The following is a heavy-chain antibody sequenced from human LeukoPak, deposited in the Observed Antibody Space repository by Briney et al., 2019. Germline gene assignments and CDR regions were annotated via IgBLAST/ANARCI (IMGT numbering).Heavy chain of an antibody. CDR3: AKGSAYYYGSGSYSFQH. J-gene: IGHJ1*01. D-gene: IGHD3-10*01. V-gene: IGHV3-23*01. CDR2: ISGSGAST. Sequence: GGSLRLSCAASGFTFSSYAMSWVRQAPGTGLEWVSAISGSGASTYYADSVKGRFTISRDNSKNTLYLQMNSLRAEDTAVYYCAKGSAYYYGSGSYSFQHWGQGTLVTVSS. CDR1: GFTFSSYA.